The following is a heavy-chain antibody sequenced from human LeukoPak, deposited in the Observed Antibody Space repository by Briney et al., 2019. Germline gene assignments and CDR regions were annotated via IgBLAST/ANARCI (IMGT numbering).Heavy chain of an antibody. CDR3: AKPNTGYCSGGSCKRAYYFDY. CDR2: IWYDGSNK. D-gene: IGHD2-15*01. CDR1: VFTYSSYA. V-gene: IGHV3-33*06. Sequence: SGGSLRLSCAASVFTYSSYAMSWVRQAPGKGLEWVAVIWYDGSNKYYADSVKGRFTISRDNSKNTLYLQMNSLRAADTAVYYCAKPNTGYCSGGSCKRAYYFDYWGQGTLVTVSS. J-gene: IGHJ4*02.